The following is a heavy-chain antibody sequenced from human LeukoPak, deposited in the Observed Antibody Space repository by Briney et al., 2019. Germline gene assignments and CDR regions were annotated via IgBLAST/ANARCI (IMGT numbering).Heavy chain of an antibody. J-gene: IGHJ5*02. CDR2: IIPIFGTA. V-gene: IGHV1-69*13. CDR3: ARVTGGRYCSTTSCYMRGWFDP. D-gene: IGHD2-2*02. Sequence: SVKVSCKASGGTFSSYAISWVGQAPGQGLEWVGGIIPIFGTANYAQKFQGRVTITADESTRTAYMELSSLRSEDTAVYYCARVTGGRYCSTTSCYMRGWFDPWGQGTLVTVSS. CDR1: GGTFSSYA.